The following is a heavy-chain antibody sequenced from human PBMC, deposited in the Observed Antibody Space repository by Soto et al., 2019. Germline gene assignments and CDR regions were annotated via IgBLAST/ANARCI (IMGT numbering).Heavy chain of an antibody. J-gene: IGHJ4*02. CDR2: VYYTGST. CDR1: SGSVSGSY. D-gene: IGHD6-19*01. V-gene: IGHV4-59*02. Sequence: SEALPVTCGVASGSVSGSYGIWIRLSPGKGLEWLGYVYYTGSTNYSPSHRSRVSISVDTSKNEFSLRLSSVTAADTAVYFCARSVAVPGAHIDYWGQGTQVTVSS. CDR3: ARSVAVPGAHIDY.